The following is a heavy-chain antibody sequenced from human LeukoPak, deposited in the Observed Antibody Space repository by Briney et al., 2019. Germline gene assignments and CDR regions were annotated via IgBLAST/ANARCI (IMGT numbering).Heavy chain of an antibody. Sequence: PGASVKVSCKASGYTFTGYYMHWVRQAPGQGLEWMGWINPNSGGTNYAQKFQGRVTMTRDTPISTAYMELSRLRSDDTAVYYCAREDGYNRRRFDPWGQGTLVTVSS. D-gene: IGHD5-24*01. J-gene: IGHJ5*02. CDR3: AREDGYNRRRFDP. V-gene: IGHV1-2*02. CDR1: GYTFTGYY. CDR2: INPNSGGT.